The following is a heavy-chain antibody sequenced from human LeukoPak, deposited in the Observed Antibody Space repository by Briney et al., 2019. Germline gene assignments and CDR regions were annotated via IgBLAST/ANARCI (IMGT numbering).Heavy chain of an antibody. Sequence: SETLSLTCTVSGGSISSSSYYWGWIRQPPGKGLEWIGSIYYSGSTYYNPSLKSRVTISVDTSKNQFSLKLSSVTAADTAVYYCARGTSYYYGSGSYYNFYYYYMDVWGKGTTVTISS. V-gene: IGHV4-39*07. CDR3: ARGTSYYYGSGSYYNFYYYYMDV. D-gene: IGHD3-10*01. J-gene: IGHJ6*03. CDR1: GGSISSSSYY. CDR2: IYYSGST.